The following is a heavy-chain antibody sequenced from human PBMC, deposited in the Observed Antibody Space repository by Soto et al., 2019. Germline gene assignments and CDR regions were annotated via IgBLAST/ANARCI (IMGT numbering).Heavy chain of an antibody. CDR2: ISAYNGNT. CDR3: ARVSPSSRAAEP. V-gene: IGHV1-18*01. J-gene: IGHJ4*02. D-gene: IGHD6-13*01. CDR1: GYTFTSYG. Sequence: QVQLVQSGAEVKKPGASVRVSCKASGYTFTSYGISWVRQAPGQGLEWMGWISAYNGNTYYAQSLQGRVTMTTDTSTTTAHMELRTLKSADTAVYYCARVSPSSRAAEPRGQGTLVTVS.